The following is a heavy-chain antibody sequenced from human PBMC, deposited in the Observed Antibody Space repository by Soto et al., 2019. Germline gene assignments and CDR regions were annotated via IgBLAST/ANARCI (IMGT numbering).Heavy chain of an antibody. D-gene: IGHD3-3*01. J-gene: IGHJ4*02. CDR3: ARVERGITIFGVVIPLLDY. CDR2: ISSIGSTI. CDR1: GFTFSDYY. Sequence: PGGSLRLSCAASGFTFSDYYMSWIRQAPGKGLEWVSYISSIGSTIYYADSVKGRFTVSRDNAKNSLYLQMNSLRAEDTAVYYCARVERGITIFGVVIPLLDYWGQGTLVTVSS. V-gene: IGHV3-11*01.